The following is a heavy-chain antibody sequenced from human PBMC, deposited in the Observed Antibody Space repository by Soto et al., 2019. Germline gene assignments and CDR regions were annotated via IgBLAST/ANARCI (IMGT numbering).Heavy chain of an antibody. J-gene: IGHJ4*01. V-gene: IGHV3-15*07. D-gene: IGHD3-3*01. CDR1: GLIFENAW. Sequence: EVRQPESGGGLIKPGGSVRLSCVASGLIFENAWTHWVRQAPGKGLEWLGRIKSRHDGGTTDYAAPVKGRVTISRDDSKNTAYLQISGLQTEDTGVYFCNTICGEESGRPQHVDYWGHGTLVTVSS. CDR2: IKSRHDGGTT. CDR3: NTICGEESGRPQHVDY.